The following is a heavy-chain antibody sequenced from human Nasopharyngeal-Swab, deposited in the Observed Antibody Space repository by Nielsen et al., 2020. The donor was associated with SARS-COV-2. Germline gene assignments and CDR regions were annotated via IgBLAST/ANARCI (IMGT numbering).Heavy chain of an antibody. J-gene: IGHJ4*02. CDR2: IYYSGST. Sequence: PGKGLEWLGSIYYSGSTYYNPSLKSRVTISVDTSKNQFPLKLSPVTAADTAVYYCARHTSALVVAAKGYFDYWGQGTLVTVSS. CDR3: ARHTSALVVAAKGYFDY. D-gene: IGHD2-15*01. V-gene: IGHV4-39*01.